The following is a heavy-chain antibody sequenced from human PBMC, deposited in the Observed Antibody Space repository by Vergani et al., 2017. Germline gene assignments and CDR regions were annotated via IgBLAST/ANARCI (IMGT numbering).Heavy chain of an antibody. J-gene: IGHJ3*02. Sequence: QVQLQESGPGLVKPSETLSLTCTVSGVSISRYYWSWLRQPPGQGLECLGYISYSGSRSTKYNPSLKSRVTISMDTSQNQFSLELYSVTAADTAVYYCARDPLYYYASGSYYSGPRDGPRPSAFDIWGQGTVVTVSS. CDR2: ISYSGSRST. CDR1: GVSISRYY. D-gene: IGHD3-10*01. V-gene: IGHV4-59*01. CDR3: ARDPLYYYASGSYYSGPRDGPRPSAFDI.